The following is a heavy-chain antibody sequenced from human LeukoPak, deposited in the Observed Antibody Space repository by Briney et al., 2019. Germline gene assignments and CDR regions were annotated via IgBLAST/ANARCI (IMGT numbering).Heavy chain of an antibody. Sequence: GRSLRLSCAASGFTFSSYAMHWVRQAPGKGLEWVAVISYDGSNKYYADSVKGRFTISRDNSKNTLYLQMSSLRAEDTAVYYCARVVSAGVLGYYYGMDVWGQGTTVTVSS. CDR1: GFTFSSYA. D-gene: IGHD6-13*01. CDR2: ISYDGSNK. J-gene: IGHJ6*02. V-gene: IGHV3-30-3*01. CDR3: ARVVSAGVLGYYYGMDV.